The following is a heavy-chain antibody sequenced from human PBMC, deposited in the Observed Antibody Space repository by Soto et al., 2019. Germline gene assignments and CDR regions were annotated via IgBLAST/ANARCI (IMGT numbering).Heavy chain of an antibody. CDR3: ARTNTATYYFDY. V-gene: IGHV1-69*13. D-gene: IGHD5-18*01. Sequence: SVKVSCKASGGTFSSYAISWVRQAPGQGLEWMGGIIPIFGTANYAQKFQGRVTITADESTSTAYMELSSLRSEDTAVYYCARTNTATYYFDYWGQGTLVTVSS. J-gene: IGHJ4*02. CDR2: IIPIFGTA. CDR1: GGTFSSYA.